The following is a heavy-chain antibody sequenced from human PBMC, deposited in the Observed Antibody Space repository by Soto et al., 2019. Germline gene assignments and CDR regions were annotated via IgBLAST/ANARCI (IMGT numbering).Heavy chain of an antibody. CDR3: AVIEGSGWPHLGL. Sequence: GASVKVSCKASGYSFTSYDLNWVRQAPGQGLEWMGYMNTNNGKTGYAQKFQGRITMTRNTSINTAYMELDSLTSEDTAVYFCAVIEGSGWPHLGLWGKGTRVTASS. V-gene: IGHV1-8*01. CDR2: MNTNNGKT. CDR1: GYSFTSYD. J-gene: IGHJ4*02. D-gene: IGHD6-19*01.